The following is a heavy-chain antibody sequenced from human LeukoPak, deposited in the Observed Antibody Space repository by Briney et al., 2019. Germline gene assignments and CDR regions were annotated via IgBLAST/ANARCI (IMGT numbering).Heavy chain of an antibody. Sequence: ASVKVSCKVSGYTLTELSMHWVRQAPGKGLEWMGGFDPEDGETIYAQKFQGRVTMTEDTSTDTAYMELSSLRSEDTAVYYCARGRWEYSGSRGEDYDMDVGGKATTVTVSS. CDR3: ARGRWEYSGSRGEDYDMDV. D-gene: IGHD6-6*01. J-gene: IGHJ6*03. CDR1: GYTLTELS. CDR2: FDPEDGET. V-gene: IGHV1-24*01.